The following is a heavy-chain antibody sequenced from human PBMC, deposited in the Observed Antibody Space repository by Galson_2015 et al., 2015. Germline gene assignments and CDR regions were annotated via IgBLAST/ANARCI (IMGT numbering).Heavy chain of an antibody. J-gene: IGHJ6*03. Sequence: SGAEVKKPGESLKLSCAGSGYSFTNYWIAWVRQMPGKGLEWMGRIAPSDSYTNYSPSFQGHVTISADKSISTAYLQWSSLKASDTAMYYCARIYWPDGTTAYYMDVWGKGTTVTVSS. D-gene: IGHD1-7*01. CDR2: IAPSDSYT. CDR1: GYSFTNYW. CDR3: ARIYWPDGTTAYYMDV. V-gene: IGHV5-10-1*01.